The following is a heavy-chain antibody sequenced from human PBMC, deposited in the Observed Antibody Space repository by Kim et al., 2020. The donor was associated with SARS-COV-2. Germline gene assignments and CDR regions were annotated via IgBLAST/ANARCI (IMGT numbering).Heavy chain of an antibody. CDR1: GFTFSGSF. V-gene: IGHV3-73*01. Sequence: GGSLRLSCEASGFTFSGSFMHWVRQASGKGLEWVGRIRSNANNYATTYAASVKGRFTISRDDSKDTGYLQMHSLKAEDTAFYYCTTQTLGGAGLDVWGHGTTGTVSS. CDR3: TTQTLGGAGLDV. J-gene: IGHJ6*02. D-gene: IGHD4-17*01. CDR2: IRSNANNYAT.